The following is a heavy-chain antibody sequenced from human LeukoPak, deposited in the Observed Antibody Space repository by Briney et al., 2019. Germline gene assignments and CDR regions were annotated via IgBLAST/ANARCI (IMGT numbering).Heavy chain of an antibody. CDR2: INSDGSIT. CDR3: TRAGYSSGFDS. Sequence: GGSLRLSCAASGFTFSSYWMHWVRQAPGKGLVWVSRINSDGSITTYADSVKGRFTISRDNAKNTLYLQMNSLIAEGTAVYFCTRAGYSSGFDSWGQGTLVTVSS. D-gene: IGHD6-19*01. V-gene: IGHV3-74*01. CDR1: GFTFSSYW. J-gene: IGHJ5*01.